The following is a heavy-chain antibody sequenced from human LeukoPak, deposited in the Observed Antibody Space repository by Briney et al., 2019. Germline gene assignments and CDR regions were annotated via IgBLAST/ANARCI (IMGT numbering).Heavy chain of an antibody. V-gene: IGHV4-39*01. D-gene: IGHD2-8*02. CDR3: ACVLGSTYWRDY. Sequence: SSETLSLTCTVSGGSISSNSYFWGWIRQAPGKGLEWIGSIYYSGTTYYNPSLKSRVTISVDTSKNQFSLKLSSVTAADTAVYYCACVLGSTYWRDYWRQGTLVTVSS. J-gene: IGHJ4*02. CDR2: IYYSGTT. CDR1: GGSISSNSYF.